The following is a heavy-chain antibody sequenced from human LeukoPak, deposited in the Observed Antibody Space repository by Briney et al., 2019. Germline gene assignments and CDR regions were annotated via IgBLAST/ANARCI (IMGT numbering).Heavy chain of an antibody. D-gene: IGHD2-15*01. CDR3: ARLSPCSGGSCPLYYYYYMDV. Sequence: GGSLRLSCAASGFTFSSYAMSWVRQAPGKGLEWVSYISSSGSTIYYADSVKGRFTISRDNAKNSLYLQMNSPRAEDTAVYYCARLSPCSGGSCPLYYYYYMDVWGKGTTVTVSS. CDR1: GFTFSSYA. J-gene: IGHJ6*03. CDR2: ISSSGSTI. V-gene: IGHV3-48*04.